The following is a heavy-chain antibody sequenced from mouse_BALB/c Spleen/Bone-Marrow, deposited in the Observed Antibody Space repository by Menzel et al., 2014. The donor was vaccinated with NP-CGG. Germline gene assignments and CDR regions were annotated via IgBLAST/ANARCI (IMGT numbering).Heavy chain of an antibody. D-gene: IGHD2-2*01. V-gene: IGHV1-82*01. Sequence: QVQLQQSGPELVKPGASVKISCKASGYAFSSSWMNWVKQRPGQGLEWIGRIYPGDGDTKYNGKFKGKATLTADKSSSTANMQLSRLTSVDSAVYLGARSAGYRDMDYWGQGTSVTVSA. CDR1: GYAFSSSW. J-gene: IGHJ4*01. CDR2: IYPGDGDT. CDR3: ARSAGYRDMDY.